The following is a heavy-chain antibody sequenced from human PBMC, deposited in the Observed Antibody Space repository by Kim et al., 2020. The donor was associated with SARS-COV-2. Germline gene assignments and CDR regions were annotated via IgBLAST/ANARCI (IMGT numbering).Heavy chain of an antibody. V-gene: IGHV4-34*01. D-gene: IGHD6-6*01. Sequence: SETLSLTCAVYGGSFSGYYWSWIRQPPGKGLEWIGEINHSGSTNYNPSLKSRVTISVDTSKNQFSLKLSSVTAADTAVYYCARRKSSSARLGWFDPWGQGTLVTVSS. CDR2: INHSGST. CDR3: ARRKSSSARLGWFDP. J-gene: IGHJ5*02. CDR1: GGSFSGYY.